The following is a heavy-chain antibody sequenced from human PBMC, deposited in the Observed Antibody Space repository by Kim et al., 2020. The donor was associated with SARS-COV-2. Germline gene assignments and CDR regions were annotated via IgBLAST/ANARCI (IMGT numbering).Heavy chain of an antibody. CDR2: ISWDGGST. CDR1: GFNFDDFS. D-gene: IGHD6-19*01. CDR3: TRSGWLYDYGMDV. J-gene: IGHJ6*02. Sequence: GGSLRLSCAASGFNFDDFSLHWVRQAPGKGLEWVSLISWDGGSTYYVDSVKGRFTISRDNSQNSLDLHMNSLRSEDTALYYCTRSGWLYDYGMDVWGQGTTVTVSS. V-gene: IGHV3-43*01.